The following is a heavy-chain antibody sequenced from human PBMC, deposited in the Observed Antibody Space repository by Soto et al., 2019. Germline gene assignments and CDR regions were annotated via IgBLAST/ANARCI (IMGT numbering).Heavy chain of an antibody. D-gene: IGHD4-4*01. CDR3: ARVDDYNHPSFGC. Sequence: QVQLVQSGAEVKKPGASVKVSCKASGYTFTSYTITWVRQAPGQGLEWMGWINPYNSNTNYAQKFQDRVTMTTDTSASTAYMELRCLRSDDTAVYYFARVDDYNHPSFGCWGQGTLVAVSS. J-gene: IGHJ4*02. CDR2: INPYNSNT. V-gene: IGHV1-18*01. CDR1: GYTFTSYT.